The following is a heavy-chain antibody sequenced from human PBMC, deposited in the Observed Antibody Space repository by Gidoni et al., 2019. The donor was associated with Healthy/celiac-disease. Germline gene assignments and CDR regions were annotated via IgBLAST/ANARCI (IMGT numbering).Heavy chain of an antibody. CDR3: AGGQWLEGNFDY. V-gene: IGHV4-38-2*01. CDR2: IYHSGST. Sequence: QVQLQESGPGLVKPPETLSLTCAVSGYSISRGYYWGWIRQPPGKGLEWIGSIYHSGSTYYNPSLKSRVNLSVDTSKNQFSLKLSSVTAADTAVYYCAGGQWLEGNFDYWGQGTLVTVSS. D-gene: IGHD6-19*01. CDR1: GYSISRGYY. J-gene: IGHJ4*02.